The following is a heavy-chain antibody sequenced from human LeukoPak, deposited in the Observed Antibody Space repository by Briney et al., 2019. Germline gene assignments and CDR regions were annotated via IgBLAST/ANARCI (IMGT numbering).Heavy chain of an antibody. CDR3: PGEGGLRYFDWSSPYYFDY. J-gene: IGHJ4*02. Sequence: ASVKVSCKASGYTFTGYYMHGVRQAPGQGLEWMGWINPNSGGTNYAQKFHGRVTMTRDTSISTAYMELSRLRSDDTAVYFFPGEGGLRYFDWSSPYYFDYWGQGTLVTVSS. CDR1: GYTFTGYY. D-gene: IGHD3-9*01. CDR2: INPNSGGT. V-gene: IGHV1-2*02.